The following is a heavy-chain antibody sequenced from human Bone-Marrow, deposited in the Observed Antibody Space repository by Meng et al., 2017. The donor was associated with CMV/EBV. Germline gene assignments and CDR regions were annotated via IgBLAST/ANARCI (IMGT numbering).Heavy chain of an antibody. Sequence: LSCVASGVTVSSNYMSWVRQAPGKGREWVSVIYSGGSTYYADSVKGRFTISRDNSKNTLYLQMNSLRAEDTAVYYCASIGSYYSWFDPWGQGTLVTVSS. V-gene: IGHV3-66*01. CDR1: GVTVSSNY. D-gene: IGHD1-26*01. CDR2: IYSGGST. J-gene: IGHJ5*02. CDR3: ASIGSYYSWFDP.